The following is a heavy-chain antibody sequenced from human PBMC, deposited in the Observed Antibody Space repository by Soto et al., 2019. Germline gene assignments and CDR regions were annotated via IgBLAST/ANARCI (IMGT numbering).Heavy chain of an antibody. V-gene: IGHV1-69*06. J-gene: IGHJ4*02. CDR2: IIPIFGTA. Sequence: QVQLVQSGAEVKKPGSSVKVSCKASGGTFSSYAISWVRQAPGQGLEWMGGIIPIFGTANYAQKFQGRVTITADKSTSTGYMGLSSLGSEDTAVYCCAMGGSGSYYGGIDYWGQGTLVTVSS. CDR1: GGTFSSYA. D-gene: IGHD1-26*01. CDR3: AMGGSGSYYGGIDY.